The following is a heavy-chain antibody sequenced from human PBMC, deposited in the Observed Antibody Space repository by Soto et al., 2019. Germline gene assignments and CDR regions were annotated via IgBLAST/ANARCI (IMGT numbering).Heavy chain of an antibody. V-gene: IGHV1-69*01. CDR1: GGTFNTYN. D-gene: IGHD1-7*01. CDR3: ARDETGNSYYYYSGMDV. CDR2: ILPIFGTT. J-gene: IGHJ6*02. Sequence: QVQLVQSGAEVKKPGSSVKVSCKASGGTFNTYNINWVRQAPGQGLEWMGGILPIFGTTNYAQRFQGRVTINADDSTSTAYMELSSLRSEDTAVYYCARDETGNSYYYYSGMDVWGQGTTVTVTS.